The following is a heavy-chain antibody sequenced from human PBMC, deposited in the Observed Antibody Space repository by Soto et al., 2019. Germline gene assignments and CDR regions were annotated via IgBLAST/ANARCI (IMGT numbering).Heavy chain of an antibody. CDR2: SRNKANSYTT. Sequence: EVQLVESGGGLVQPGGSLRLSCTASGFNFSDHYMDWVRQAPGKGLEWVGRSRNKANSYTTEYAASVKGRFTISRDDSRNSLYLQMSSLETEDTAVYYCARVRRTSGNYYNDYWGQGTLVSVSS. V-gene: IGHV3-72*01. J-gene: IGHJ4*02. D-gene: IGHD1-26*01. CDR3: ARVRRTSGNYYNDY. CDR1: GFNFSDHY.